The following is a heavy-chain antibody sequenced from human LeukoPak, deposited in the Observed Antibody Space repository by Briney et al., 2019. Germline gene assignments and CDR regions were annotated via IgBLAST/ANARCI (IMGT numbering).Heavy chain of an antibody. V-gene: IGHV1-8*01. D-gene: IGHD5-12*01. CDR2: MNPNSGNT. Sequence: ASVKVSCKASGYTFTSYDINWVRQATGQGLEWMGWMNPNSGNTGYAQKFQGRVTMTRNTSISTAYMELSSLRSEDTAVYYCARGRYSSYGGNWFDPWGQGTLVTVSS. J-gene: IGHJ5*02. CDR1: GYTFTSYD. CDR3: ARGRYSSYGGNWFDP.